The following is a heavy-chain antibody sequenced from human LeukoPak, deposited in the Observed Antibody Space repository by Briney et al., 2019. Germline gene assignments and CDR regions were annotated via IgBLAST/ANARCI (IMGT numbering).Heavy chain of an antibody. CDR2: IYSGGST. CDR3: ARDGGSRRSRYYFDY. J-gene: IGHJ4*02. CDR1: GFTVSTYY. D-gene: IGHD6-13*01. V-gene: IGHV3-66*01. Sequence: GGSLRLSCAVSGFTVSTYYMSWVRQVPGKGLEWVSVIYSGGSTYYADSVKGRFTISRDNSKNTLYLQMNSLRAEDTAVYYCARDGGSRRSRYYFDYWGQGTLVTVSS.